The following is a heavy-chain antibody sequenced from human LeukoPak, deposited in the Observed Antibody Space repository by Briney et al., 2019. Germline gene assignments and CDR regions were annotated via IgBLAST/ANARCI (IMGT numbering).Heavy chain of an antibody. Sequence: PSETLSLTCTVSGGSISSYYWSWIRQPAGKGLEWIGRIYSTGSTNYNPSLKSRVTMSVDTSKNQFSLRLRTVTAADTAVYYCARQIASAGTAGFDFWGQGALVTVSS. CDR1: GGSISSYY. CDR3: ARQIASAGTAGFDF. J-gene: IGHJ4*02. CDR2: IYSTGST. V-gene: IGHV4-4*07. D-gene: IGHD6-13*01.